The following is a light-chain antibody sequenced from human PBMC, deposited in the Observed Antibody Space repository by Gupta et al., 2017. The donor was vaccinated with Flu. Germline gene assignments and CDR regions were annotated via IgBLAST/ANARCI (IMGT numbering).Light chain of an antibody. J-gene: IGLJ2*01. CDR2: RNN. V-gene: IGLV1-47*01. Sequence: QSVLTQPPSPSGPPGQRVTISCSGSSSNIGSNYVYWYQQLPGTAPKLLIYRNNQRPSGVPDRFSGSKSGTSASLAISGLRSEDEADYYCATWDDSLSGVVFGGGTKLTVL. CDR3: ATWDDSLSGVV. CDR1: SSNIGSNY.